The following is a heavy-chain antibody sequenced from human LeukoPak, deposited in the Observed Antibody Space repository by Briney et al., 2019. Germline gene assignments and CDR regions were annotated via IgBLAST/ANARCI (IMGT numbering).Heavy chain of an antibody. J-gene: IGHJ6*02. CDR3: ARQSYDSSGYWPYDYYYYGMDV. CDR2: IYYSGST. V-gene: IGHV4-59*08. CDR1: GGSISSYY. Sequence: PSETLSLTCTVSGGSISSYYWSWIRQPPGKGLEWIGYIYYSGSTNYNPSLKSRVTISVDTSKNQFSLKLSSVTAADTAVYYCARQSYDSSGYWPYDYYYYGMDVWGQGTTVTVSS. D-gene: IGHD3-22*01.